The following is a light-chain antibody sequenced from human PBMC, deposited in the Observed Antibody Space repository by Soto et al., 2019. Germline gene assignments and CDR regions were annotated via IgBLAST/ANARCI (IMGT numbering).Light chain of an antibody. V-gene: IGKV1-5*03. CDR3: QQYGSYWT. Sequence: IQVTQSPSTLSASVGDRVTITCRPSRNIGDWLAWYQQQPGKAPKLLIYKASTLESGVPSRFSGSRSGTEFTLTISRLQPDDFATYYCQQYGSYWTFGQGTKVEI. CDR1: RNIGDW. J-gene: IGKJ1*01. CDR2: KAS.